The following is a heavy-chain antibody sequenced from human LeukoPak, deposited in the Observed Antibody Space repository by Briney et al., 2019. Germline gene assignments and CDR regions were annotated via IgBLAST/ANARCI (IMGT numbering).Heavy chain of an antibody. CDR3: AKDRDFRGVRGVLFDY. CDR1: GFTFSSYG. Sequence: GGSLRLSCAASGFTFSSYGMHWVRQAPGKGLEWVAFIRYDGSNKYYADSVKGRFTISRDNSKNTLYLQMNSLRAEDTAVYYCAKDRDFRGVRGVLFDYWGQGTLVTVSS. J-gene: IGHJ4*02. CDR2: IRYDGSNK. D-gene: IGHD3-10*01. V-gene: IGHV3-30*02.